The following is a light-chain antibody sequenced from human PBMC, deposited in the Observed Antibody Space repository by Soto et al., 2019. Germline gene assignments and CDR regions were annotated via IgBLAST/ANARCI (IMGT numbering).Light chain of an antibody. V-gene: IGKV1-39*01. J-gene: IGKJ4*01. CDR1: QSISTY. CDR3: QQSSGTPLS. Sequence: DIQMTQSPSSLSASVGDRVTITCRASQSISTYLNWYQQKPGKVPTLLIYAASNLQSGVPSRFSGSGSGTDFTLTISSLQPEDFATYYCQQSSGTPLSFGGGTKVEIK. CDR2: AAS.